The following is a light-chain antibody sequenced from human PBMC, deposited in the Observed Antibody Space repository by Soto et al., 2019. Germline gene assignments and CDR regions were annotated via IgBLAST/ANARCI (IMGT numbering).Light chain of an antibody. Sequence: QSALTQPASVSGSPGQSITISCTGTSSDVGSYNLVSWYQRHPGKAPKLIYEVSKRPSGVSNRFSGSKSGNTASLTISGLQAEDEADYYCCSYAGSSTPLIFGTGTKLTVL. CDR2: EVS. V-gene: IGLV2-23*02. J-gene: IGLJ1*01. CDR3: CSYAGSSTPLI. CDR1: SSDVGSYNL.